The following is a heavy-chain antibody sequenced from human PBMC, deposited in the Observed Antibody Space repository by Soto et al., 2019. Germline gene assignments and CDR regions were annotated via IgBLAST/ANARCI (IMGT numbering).Heavy chain of an antibody. Sequence: QVQLVESGGGVVQPGRSLRLSCAASGFTFSSYGMHWVRQAPGKGLEWVAVIWYDGSNKYYADSVKGRFTISRDNSKNTLYLQMNSLRAEDTAVYYCARSPLAPSGGWCDPWGQGTLVTVSS. V-gene: IGHV3-33*01. CDR2: IWYDGSNK. J-gene: IGHJ5*02. CDR1: GFTFSSYG. D-gene: IGHD3-16*01. CDR3: ARSPLAPSGGWCDP.